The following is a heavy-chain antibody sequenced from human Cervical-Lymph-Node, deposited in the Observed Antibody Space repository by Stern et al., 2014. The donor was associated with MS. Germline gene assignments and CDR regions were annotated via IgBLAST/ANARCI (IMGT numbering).Heavy chain of an antibody. Sequence: LVQSGAGVKKPGSSVKVSCKASGGTFDSYAINWVRQAPGQGLEWMGRIMPIFGTTNYAQQFQGRVTITADESTSTAYMELSSLRSEDTAVYYCARLHDLSPRGMDVWGQGTTVTVSS. J-gene: IGHJ6*02. CDR3: ARLHDLSPRGMDV. CDR2: IMPIFGTT. V-gene: IGHV1-69*15. D-gene: IGHD3-3*01. CDR1: GGTFDSYA.